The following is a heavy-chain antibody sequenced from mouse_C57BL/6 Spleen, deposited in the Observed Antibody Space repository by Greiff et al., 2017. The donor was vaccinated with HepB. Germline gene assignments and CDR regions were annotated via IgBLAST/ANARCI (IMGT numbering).Heavy chain of an antibody. CDR1: GYTFTSYW. J-gene: IGHJ1*03. D-gene: IGHD1-1*01. CDR2: IHPNSGST. Sequence: VKLQQPGAELVKPGASVKLSCKASGYTFTSYWMHWVKQRPGQGLEWIGMIHPNSGSTNYNEKFKSKATLTVDKSSCTAYMQRSSLTSEDSAVYYCAREDYYGSPYFDVWGTGTTVTVSS. CDR3: AREDYYGSPYFDV. V-gene: IGHV1-64*01.